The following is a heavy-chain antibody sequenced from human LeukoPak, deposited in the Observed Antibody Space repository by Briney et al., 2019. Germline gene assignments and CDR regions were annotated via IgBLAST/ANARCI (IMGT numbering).Heavy chain of an antibody. V-gene: IGHV3-7*03. D-gene: IGHD3-22*01. J-gene: IGHJ3*02. CDR3: AKDGSGYYYHTGAFDI. Sequence: PGGSLRLSCAASGFTFSSYWMSWVRQAPGKGLEWVANIKQDGSEKYYVDSVKGRFTISRDNAKNSLYLQMNSLRAEDTAVYYCAKDGSGYYYHTGAFDIWGQGTMVTVSS. CDR2: IKQDGSEK. CDR1: GFTFSSYW.